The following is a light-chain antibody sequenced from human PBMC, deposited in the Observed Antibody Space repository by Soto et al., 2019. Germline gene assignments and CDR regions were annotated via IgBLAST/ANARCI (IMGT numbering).Light chain of an antibody. J-gene: IGLJ2*01. Sequence: SYELTQPPSVSVAPGQTARITCGGNNIGSESVHWYQKKPGQAPVLVVYDDSDRPSGIPERFSGSNSGNTATLTISRVEAGDEADYYSQVWDRSSDHRGVFGGGTKLTVL. CDR2: DDS. CDR1: NIGSES. V-gene: IGLV3-21*02. CDR3: QVWDRSSDHRGV.